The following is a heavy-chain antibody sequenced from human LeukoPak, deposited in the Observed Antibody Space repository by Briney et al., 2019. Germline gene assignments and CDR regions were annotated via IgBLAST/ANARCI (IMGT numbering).Heavy chain of an antibody. Sequence: PGGSLRLSCAASGFTFSSYEMNWVRQAPGKGLEWVSYISSSGSTIYYADSVKGRFTISRDNAKNSLYLQMNSLRAEDTAVYYCARDMMVRGVKRFDYWGQRTLVTVSS. V-gene: IGHV3-48*03. D-gene: IGHD3-10*01. J-gene: IGHJ4*02. CDR1: GFTFSSYE. CDR3: ARDMMVRGVKRFDY. CDR2: ISSSGSTI.